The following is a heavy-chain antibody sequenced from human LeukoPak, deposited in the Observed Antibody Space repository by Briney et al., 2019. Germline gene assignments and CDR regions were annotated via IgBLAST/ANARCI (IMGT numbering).Heavy chain of an antibody. D-gene: IGHD3-22*01. CDR3: ARRGYYDSSGYDY. CDR1: GFTFSNFA. V-gene: IGHV3-21*01. CDR2: ISGSSSDI. J-gene: IGHJ4*02. Sequence: GGSLRLSCAASGFTFSNFAMNWVRQAPGKGLEWVSSISGSSSDIYYADSVKGRFTISRDNAKNSLYLQINSLRAEDTAIYYCARRGYYDSSGYDYWGQGTLVTVSS.